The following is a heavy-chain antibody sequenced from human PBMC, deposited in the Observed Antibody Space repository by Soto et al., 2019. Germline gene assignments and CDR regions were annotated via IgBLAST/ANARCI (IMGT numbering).Heavy chain of an antibody. CDR1: AYTFTSYG. Sequence: XSVKVSCKASAYTFTSYGIRWVRQAPGQGLEWMGWMSAYNGNTNYAQKLQGRVTMTTETSTSTAYMELRSLRSDDTAVYYCARGRVGDWYYFDYWGQGTLVTASS. CDR3: ARGRVGDWYYFDY. J-gene: IGHJ4*02. D-gene: IGHD1-26*01. V-gene: IGHV1-18*01. CDR2: MSAYNGNT.